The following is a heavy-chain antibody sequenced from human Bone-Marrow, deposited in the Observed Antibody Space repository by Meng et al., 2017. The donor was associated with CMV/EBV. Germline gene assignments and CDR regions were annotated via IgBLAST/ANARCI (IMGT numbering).Heavy chain of an antibody. V-gene: IGHV3-30*04. J-gene: IGHJ4*02. Sequence: LSWAASGVTFSSYAMHWVRQAPGKGLEWVAVISYDGSNKYYADSVKGRFTISRDNSKNTLYLQMNSLRAEDTAVYYCARNWNDALEDWGQGTLVTVSS. CDR2: ISYDGSNK. D-gene: IGHD1-1*01. CDR3: ARNWNDALED. CDR1: GVTFSSYA.